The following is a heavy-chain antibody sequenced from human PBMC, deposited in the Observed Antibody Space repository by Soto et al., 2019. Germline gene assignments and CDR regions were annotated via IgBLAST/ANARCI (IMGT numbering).Heavy chain of an antibody. V-gene: IGHV1-18*01. CDR2: ISGYNGNT. D-gene: IGHD6-19*01. J-gene: IGHJ4*02. Sequence: QVWLVQSGAEVKKPGASVKVSCKASGYTFSNYGISWVRQAPGQGLEWMGWISGYNGNTIYAQKVQDRVTVTIDTSTNTAYMELRSLRSDDTAVYYCTREVTGYGSGSCDYWGQGTLVTVSS. CDR3: TREVTGYGSGSCDY. CDR1: GYTFSNYG.